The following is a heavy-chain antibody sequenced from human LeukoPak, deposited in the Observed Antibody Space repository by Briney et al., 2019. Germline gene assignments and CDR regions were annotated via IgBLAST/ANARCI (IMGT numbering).Heavy chain of an antibody. V-gene: IGHV1-46*01. CDR3: ARDLSDHYSNSDFDY. CDR1: GYTFTSYY. J-gene: IGHJ4*02. D-gene: IGHD4-11*01. Sequence: GASVKVSCKASGYTFTSYYMHWVRQAPGQGLEWMGIINPSGGSTSYAQKFQGRVTMTRDTSTNTVYMELSSLRSEDTAVYYCARDLSDHYSNSDFDYWGQGTLVTVSS. CDR2: INPSGGST.